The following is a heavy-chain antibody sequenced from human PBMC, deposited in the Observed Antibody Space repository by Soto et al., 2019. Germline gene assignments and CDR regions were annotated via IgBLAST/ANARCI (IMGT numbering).Heavy chain of an antibody. D-gene: IGHD5-18*01. CDR3: ARFSGYPNYYFDY. J-gene: IGHJ4*02. CDR1: GFTVSSNY. CDR2: IYSGGST. Sequence: EVQLVESGGGLIQPGGSLRLSCTASGFTVSSNYMSWVRQAPVKGLEWVSVIYSGGSTYYADSVKGRFTISRDSSKNTLYPQMNSLRAEDTAVYYCARFSGYPNYYFDYWGQGTLVTVSS. V-gene: IGHV3-53*01.